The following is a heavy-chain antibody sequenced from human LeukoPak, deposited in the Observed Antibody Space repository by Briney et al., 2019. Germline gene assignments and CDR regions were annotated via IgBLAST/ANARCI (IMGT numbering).Heavy chain of an antibody. CDR1: GFTFSSYS. D-gene: IGHD1-26*01. CDR3: ARVSGSYGDSAY. Sequence: GGSLRLSCAASGFTFSSYSMNWVRQAPGKGLEWISYITSSSSSMYYADSVKGRFTISRDNAKNSLYLQMNSLRAEDTAVYYWARVSGSYGDSAYWGQGTLVTVSS. CDR2: ITSSSSSM. J-gene: IGHJ4*02. V-gene: IGHV3-48*04.